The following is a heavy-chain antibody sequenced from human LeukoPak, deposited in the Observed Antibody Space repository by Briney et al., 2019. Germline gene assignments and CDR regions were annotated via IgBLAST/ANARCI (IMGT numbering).Heavy chain of an antibody. J-gene: IGHJ4*02. V-gene: IGHV3-53*01. CDR2: IYSDNT. CDR1: GFTVSSNS. D-gene: IGHD2-15*01. Sequence: GGSLRLSCTVSGFTVSSNSMSWVRQAPGKGLEWVSFIYSDNTHYSDSVKGRFTISRDNSKNTLYLLMNSLRAEDTAIYYCARSAYCSGVSCLGGSGYSSLDYWGQGTLVTVSS. CDR3: ARSAYCSGVSCLGGSGYSSLDY.